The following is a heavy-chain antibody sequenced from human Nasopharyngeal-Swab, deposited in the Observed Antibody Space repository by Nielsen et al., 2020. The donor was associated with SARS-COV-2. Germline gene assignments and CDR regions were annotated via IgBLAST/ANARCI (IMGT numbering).Heavy chain of an antibody. J-gene: IGHJ4*02. CDR1: GFTFDDYA. D-gene: IGHD6-19*01. CDR2: ITWNGNSI. V-gene: IGHV3-9*01. CDR3: AKAPVSVSVAGTFDY. Sequence: LKISCAASGFTFDDYAMHWVRQVPGKGLEWVSGITWNGNSIDYADSVKGRFTISRDNAKNSLYLQMNSLRTEDTALYYCAKAPVSVSVAGTFDYWGQGTLVTVSS.